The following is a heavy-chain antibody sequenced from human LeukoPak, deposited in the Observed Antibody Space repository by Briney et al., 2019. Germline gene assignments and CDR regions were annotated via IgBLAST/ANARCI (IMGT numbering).Heavy chain of an antibody. CDR3: AKGSRGSCSRTYCYPFDY. J-gene: IGHJ4*02. CDR1: GFTFSSHG. D-gene: IGHD2-2*01. CDR2: ISPSGGIT. V-gene: IGHV3-23*01. Sequence: GGSLRLSCAASGFTFSSHGMNWVRQAPGKGLEWVSGISPSGGITYYTDSVKGRFTISRDNSKNTVSLQMNSLRGEDTAVYYCAKGSRGSCSRTYCYPFDYWGQGTLVTVSS.